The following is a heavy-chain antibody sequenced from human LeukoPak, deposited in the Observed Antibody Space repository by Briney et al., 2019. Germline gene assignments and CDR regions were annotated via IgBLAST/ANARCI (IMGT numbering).Heavy chain of an antibody. CDR1: GFSFSSFV. D-gene: IGHD7-27*01. CDR3: ARDQAGEHTEY. J-gene: IGHJ4*02. V-gene: IGHV3-23*01. CDR2: ISSNGDTS. Sequence: PGGSLRLSCAASGFSFSSFVMGWVRQAPGKGLEWVSAISSNGDTSYFADSVKGRFTISRDNAKNSLYLQMNSLRAEDTAVYYCARDQAGEHTEYWGQGTLVTVSS.